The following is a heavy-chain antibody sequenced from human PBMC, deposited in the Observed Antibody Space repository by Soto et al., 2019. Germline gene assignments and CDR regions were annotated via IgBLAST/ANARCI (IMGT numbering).Heavy chain of an antibody. CDR1: GFTFSSYS. J-gene: IGHJ6*02. D-gene: IGHD6-6*01. CDR3: ARDYSSSSTHYYYYYGMDV. CDR2: ISSSSSYI. Sequence: PGGSLRLSCAASGFTFSSYSMNWVRQAPGKGLEWVSSISSSSSYIYYADSVEGRFTISRDDAKNSLYLQMNSLRAEDTAVYYCARDYSSSSTHYYYYYGMDVWGQGTTVTVSS. V-gene: IGHV3-21*01.